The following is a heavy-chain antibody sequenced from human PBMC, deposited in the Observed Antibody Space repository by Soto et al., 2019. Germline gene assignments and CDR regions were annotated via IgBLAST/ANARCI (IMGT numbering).Heavy chain of an antibody. CDR3: ARVKGPAQWLETFDY. Sequence: QVQLVQSGAEVKKPGSSVKVSCKASGGTFSSYAISWVRQAPGQGLEWMGGIIPIFGTANYAQKFQGRVTSTADEYTSTAYMELSSLRSEDTAVYYCARVKGPAQWLETFDYWGQGTLVTVSS. J-gene: IGHJ4*02. V-gene: IGHV1-69*01. CDR1: GGTFSSYA. CDR2: IIPIFGTA. D-gene: IGHD6-19*01.